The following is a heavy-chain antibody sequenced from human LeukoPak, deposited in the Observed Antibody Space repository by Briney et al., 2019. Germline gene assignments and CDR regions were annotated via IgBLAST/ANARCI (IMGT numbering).Heavy chain of an antibody. V-gene: IGHV3-11*04. CDR3: ARRNPYDAFDI. CDR2: ISSSGSTI. Sequence: GGSLRLSCAASGFTFSDYYMSWVRQAPGKGLEWVSYISSSGSTIYYADSVKGRFTISRDNAKNSLYLQMNSLRAEDTAVYYCARRNPYDAFDIWGQGTMVTVSS. D-gene: IGHD1-14*01. J-gene: IGHJ3*02. CDR1: GFTFSDYY.